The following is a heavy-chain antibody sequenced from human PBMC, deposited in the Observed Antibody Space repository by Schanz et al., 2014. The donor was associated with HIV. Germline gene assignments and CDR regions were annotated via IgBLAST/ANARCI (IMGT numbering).Heavy chain of an antibody. J-gene: IGHJ4*02. V-gene: IGHV3-7*01. CDR3: ARLRGFLWFGDHPYSFDY. Sequence: EVQLVESGGGLVQPGGSLRLSCAASGFTFSRYWMTWVRQAPGKGLEWEANIKEDGSEKYHADSVKGRFTISRDNAKNSLYLNMYSLRAEDTAVYYCARLRGFLWFGDHPYSFDYWGQGTLVTVSS. D-gene: IGHD3-10*01. CDR2: IKEDGSEK. CDR1: GFTFSRYW.